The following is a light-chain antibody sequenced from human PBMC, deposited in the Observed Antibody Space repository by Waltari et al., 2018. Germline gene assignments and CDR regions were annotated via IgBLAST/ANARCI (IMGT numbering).Light chain of an antibody. J-gene: IGLJ1*01. CDR2: EVF. V-gene: IGLV2-23*02. CDR1: PSDVGSYDL. Sequence: QSALTQPASVSGTPGQSITISCSGTPSDVGSYDLVSWYQQHPGEAPKPLICEVFKRPTVTSSRFSGAKSGSTASLTISGLQPEDEADYYCCSYAGRGTYVFGSGTKVTVL. CDR3: CSYAGRGTYV.